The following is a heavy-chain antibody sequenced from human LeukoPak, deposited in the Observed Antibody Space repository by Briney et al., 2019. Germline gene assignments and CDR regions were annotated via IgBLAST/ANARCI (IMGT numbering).Heavy chain of an antibody. V-gene: IGHV4-59*01. Sequence: PSETLSLTCTVSGGSNSGYYWSWIRQPPGKGLEWIGYVYYSGTTNYNPSLKSRVTISVDTSKNHFSLKLSSVTVADTAVYYCARGDLGSSFDYWGQGTLVIVSS. CDR3: ARGDLGSSFDY. CDR1: GGSNSGYY. CDR2: VYYSGTT. J-gene: IGHJ4*02. D-gene: IGHD6-6*01.